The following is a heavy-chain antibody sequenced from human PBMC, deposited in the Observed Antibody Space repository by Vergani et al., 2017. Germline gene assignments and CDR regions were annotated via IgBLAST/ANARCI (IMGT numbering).Heavy chain of an antibody. CDR3: ARGLAAAGYYMDV. Sequence: QVRLQESGPGLVKPSETLSLTCSVSGGSMSGYYWSWIRQPPGKGLEWIGEINHSGSTNYNPSLKSRVTISVDTSKNQFSLKLSSVTAADTAVYYCARGLAAAGYYMDVWGKGTTVTVSS. D-gene: IGHD6-13*01. CDR1: GGSMSGYY. J-gene: IGHJ6*03. V-gene: IGHV4-34*01. CDR2: INHSGST.